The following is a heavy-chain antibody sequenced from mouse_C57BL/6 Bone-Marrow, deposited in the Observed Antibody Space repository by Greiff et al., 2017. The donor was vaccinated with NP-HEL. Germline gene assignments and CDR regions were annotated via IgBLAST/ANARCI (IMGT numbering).Heavy chain of an antibody. CDR3: ARSDSLGY. CDR2: ISSGGSYT. J-gene: IGHJ2*01. CDR1: GFTFSSYG. V-gene: IGHV5-6*01. Sequence: EVKLMESGGDLVKPGGSLKLSCAASGFTFSSYGMSWVRQTPDKRLEWVATISSGGSYTYYPDSVKGRFTISRDNAKNTLFLQMTSLRSEDTAMYYCARSDSLGYWGQGTTLTVSS. D-gene: IGHD2-4*01.